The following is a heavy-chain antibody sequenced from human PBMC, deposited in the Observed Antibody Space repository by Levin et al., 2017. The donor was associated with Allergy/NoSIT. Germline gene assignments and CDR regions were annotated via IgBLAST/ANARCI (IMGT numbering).Heavy chain of an antibody. Sequence: PSETLSLTCTVSGDSISSYFWSWIRQPPGKGLEWIGYISYSGNSKYNPSLKSRVTISVDTSKSQFSLRLRSVTAADTAMYYCARDRVTAADGTYYFYGMDVWGQGTTVTVSS. J-gene: IGHJ6*02. CDR3: ARDRVTAADGTYYFYGMDV. D-gene: IGHD6-13*01. CDR2: ISYSGNS. V-gene: IGHV4-59*01. CDR1: GDSISSYF.